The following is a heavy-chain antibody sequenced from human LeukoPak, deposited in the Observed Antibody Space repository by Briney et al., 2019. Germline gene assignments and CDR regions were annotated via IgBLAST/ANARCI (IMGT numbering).Heavy chain of an antibody. Sequence: GGSLRLSCAASGFTVSSNYMSWVRQAPGKGLEWVSVIYSGGSTYYADSVKGRFIISRDNSRNSLYLQMNSLRAEDTAVYYCAKQFVDIWGQGTLVTVSP. V-gene: IGHV3-53*01. D-gene: IGHD5-24*01. CDR2: IYSGGST. CDR1: GFTVSSNY. J-gene: IGHJ5*02. CDR3: AKQFVDI.